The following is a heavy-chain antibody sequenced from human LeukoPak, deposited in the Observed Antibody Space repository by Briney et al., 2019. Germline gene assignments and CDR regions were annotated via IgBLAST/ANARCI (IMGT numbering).Heavy chain of an antibody. CDR2: ISSSSLSI. Sequence: GGSLRLSCAASEFTFNTYNMNWVRQAPGKGLEWVSYISSSSLSIYYADSVKGRFTISRDNAKKSLYLQMNSLRVEDTALYYCGRGKSPAAVDDWGQGTLVTVPS. D-gene: IGHD2-2*01. J-gene: IGHJ4*02. CDR3: GRGKSPAAVDD. CDR1: EFTFNTYN. V-gene: IGHV3-48*01.